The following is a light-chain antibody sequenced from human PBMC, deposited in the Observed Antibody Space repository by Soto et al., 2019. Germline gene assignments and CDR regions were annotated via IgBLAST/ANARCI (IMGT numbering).Light chain of an antibody. CDR2: AAS. V-gene: IGKV1-5*01. CDR3: QQYKSYLRT. Sequence: DIQMTQSPSTLSASVGDRVTITCRASQTISSWSAWYQQKPGKAPKLLIYAASTLESGVSSRFSGRGSGTEFTLTINSLQPEDFATYYCQQYKSYLRTFGQGTKVEIK. J-gene: IGKJ1*01. CDR1: QTISSW.